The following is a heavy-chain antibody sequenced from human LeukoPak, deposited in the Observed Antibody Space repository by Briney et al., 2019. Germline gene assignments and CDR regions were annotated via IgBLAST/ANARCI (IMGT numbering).Heavy chain of an antibody. V-gene: IGHV3-23*01. D-gene: IGHD5-12*01. J-gene: IGHJ4*02. CDR1: GFPFSSYA. CDR2: ISGSGGNT. Sequence: PGGSLGLSCAASGFPFSSYAMSWVRQAPGKGLEWVSSISGSGGNTYYADSVKGRFTISRDNSKNTLFLQMNSLRAEDTAVYYCAKGLHQFDYWGLGTLVTVSS. CDR3: AKGLHQFDY.